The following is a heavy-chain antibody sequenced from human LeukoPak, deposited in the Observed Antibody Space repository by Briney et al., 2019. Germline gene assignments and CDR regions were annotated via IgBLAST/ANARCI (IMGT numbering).Heavy chain of an antibody. V-gene: IGHV3-74*01. Sequence: GGSLRLSCAASGFTFSSYWMHWVRHAPGKGLVWVSRINSDGSSTSYADSVKGRFTISRDNAKNTLYLQMNSLRAEDTAVYYCAREGTSYYYDSSGIDYWGQGTLVTVSS. D-gene: IGHD3-22*01. CDR3: AREGTSYYYDSSGIDY. CDR1: GFTFSSYW. CDR2: INSDGSST. J-gene: IGHJ4*02.